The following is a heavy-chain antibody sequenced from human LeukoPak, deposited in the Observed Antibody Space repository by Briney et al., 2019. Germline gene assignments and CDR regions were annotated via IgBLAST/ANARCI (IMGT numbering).Heavy chain of an antibody. Sequence: GGSLRLSCAASGFTFSSYGMHWVRQAPGKGLEWVAFIRYDGSNKHYADSVKGRFTISRDNSKNTLYLQMNSLRAEDTAVYYCAKDHLYYFDYWGQGTLVTVSS. CDR1: GFTFSSYG. V-gene: IGHV3-30*02. J-gene: IGHJ4*02. CDR3: AKDHLYYFDY. CDR2: IRYDGSNK.